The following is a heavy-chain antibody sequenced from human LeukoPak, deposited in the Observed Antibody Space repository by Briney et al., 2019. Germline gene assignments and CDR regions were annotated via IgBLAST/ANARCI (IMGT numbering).Heavy chain of an antibody. V-gene: IGHV3-30*18. CDR3: AKGPLRGTAAAIDY. Sequence: GRSLRLSCAASGFTFNNYGMHWVRQAPGKGLEWVAVISYDGRNIHYPDSVKGRFTISRDISTDTLWLQMDSLRTEDTAVYYCAKGPLRGTAAAIDYWGQGTLVTVSS. J-gene: IGHJ4*02. CDR2: ISYDGRNI. CDR1: GFTFNNYG. D-gene: IGHD2-2*01.